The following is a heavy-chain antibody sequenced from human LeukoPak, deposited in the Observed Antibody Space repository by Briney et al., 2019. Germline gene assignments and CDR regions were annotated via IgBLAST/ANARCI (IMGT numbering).Heavy chain of an antibody. CDR2: IYYSGST. V-gene: IGHV4-59*02. CDR3: ARAYSGSGSYYRVYYYYMDV. Sequence: KPSETLSLTCTVSGGSVSSYYCSWIRQPPGKGLEWIGYIYYSGSTNYNPSLKSRVTISVDTSKNQFSLKLSSVTAADTAVYYCARAYSGSGSYYRVYYYYMDVWGKGTTVTISS. J-gene: IGHJ6*03. CDR1: GGSVSSYY. D-gene: IGHD3-10*01.